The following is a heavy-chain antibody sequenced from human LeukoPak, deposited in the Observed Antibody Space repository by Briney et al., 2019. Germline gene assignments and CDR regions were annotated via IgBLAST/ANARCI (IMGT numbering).Heavy chain of an antibody. J-gene: IGHJ4*02. CDR1: GFTFGDYA. CDR3: TSTFRPRFGESLYYFDY. D-gene: IGHD3-10*01. Sequence: GGSLRLSCTASGFTFGDYAMSWFRQAPGKGLEWVGFIRSKAYGGTTEYAASVKGRFTISRDDSKSIAYLQMNSLKTEDTAVYYCTSTFRPRFGESLYYFDYWGQGTLVTVSS. CDR2: IRSKAYGGTT. V-gene: IGHV3-49*03.